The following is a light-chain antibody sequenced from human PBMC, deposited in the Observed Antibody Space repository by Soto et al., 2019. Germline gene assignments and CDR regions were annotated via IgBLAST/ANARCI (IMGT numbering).Light chain of an antibody. CDR3: QQYNNWPRT. V-gene: IGKV3-15*01. CDR1: QSVSSN. Sequence: EIVMTQSPATLSVSPGERATLSCRASQSVSSNLAWYQQKPGQAPRLLIYGASTRATGIPARFSGSGSGTAFTLTISSLQSEDFDVYYCQQYNNWPRTLGQGTKVDIK. CDR2: GAS. J-gene: IGKJ1*01.